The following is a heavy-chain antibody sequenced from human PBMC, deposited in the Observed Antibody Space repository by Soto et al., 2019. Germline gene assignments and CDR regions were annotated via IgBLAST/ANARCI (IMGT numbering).Heavy chain of an antibody. CDR3: ARGIEGWYQGRYYYGMDV. J-gene: IGHJ6*02. CDR2: IYYSGST. D-gene: IGHD6-19*01. V-gene: IGHV4-61*01. Sequence: QVQLQESGPGLVKPSETLSLTCTVSGGSVSSGSYYWSWIRQPPGKGLEWIGYIYYSGSTNYNPSLRSRRTISVDTSKNQFSLKLGSVTAADTAVYYCARGIEGWYQGRYYYGMDVWGQGTTVTVSS. CDR1: GGSVSSGSYY.